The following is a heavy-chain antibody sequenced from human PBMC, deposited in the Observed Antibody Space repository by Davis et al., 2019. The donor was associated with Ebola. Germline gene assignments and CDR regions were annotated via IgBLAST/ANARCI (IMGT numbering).Heavy chain of an antibody. V-gene: IGHV4-34*01. CDR2: INHTGET. CDR3: ARGSPWFGVVDVLRGFDT. D-gene: IGHD3-10*01. CDR1: GDTISDYY. J-gene: IGHJ5*02. Sequence: MPSETLSLTCTVSGDTISDYYWSWIRQSPGERLEWIGDINHTGETHYNPSLRRRVIISVDKSKEEFSLQVTSVTAADTAIYYCARGSPWFGVVDVLRGFDTWGQGSLVTVSS.